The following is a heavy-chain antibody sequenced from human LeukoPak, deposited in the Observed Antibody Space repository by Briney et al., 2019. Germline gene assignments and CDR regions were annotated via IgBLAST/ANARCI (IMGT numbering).Heavy chain of an antibody. J-gene: IGHJ4*02. CDR2: ISYDGGNK. CDR1: GFTFNSYA. Sequence: GRSLRLSCAASGFTFNSYAMHWVRQAPGKGLEWVAVISYDGGNKYYTDSVKGRFTISRDNSKNTLYLQMNSLRAEDTAVFYCAREHGVLRYFDWSLDYWGQGTLVSVSS. D-gene: IGHD3-9*01. V-gene: IGHV3-30-3*01. CDR3: AREHGVLRYFDWSLDY.